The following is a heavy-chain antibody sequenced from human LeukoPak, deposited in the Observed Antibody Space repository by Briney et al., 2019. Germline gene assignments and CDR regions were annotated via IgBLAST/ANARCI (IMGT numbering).Heavy chain of an antibody. J-gene: IGHJ4*02. CDR1: GYTFTGYY. V-gene: IGHV1-2*02. D-gene: IGHD5-12*01. CDR2: INPNSGGT. CDR3: ARLEWLRYRYYSDY. Sequence: GASVKVSCKASGYTFTGYYMHWVRQAPGQGLEWMGWINPNSGGTNYAQKFQGRVTMTRDTSISTAYMELSRLRSDDTAVYYCARLEWLRYRYYSDYWGQGTLVTVSS.